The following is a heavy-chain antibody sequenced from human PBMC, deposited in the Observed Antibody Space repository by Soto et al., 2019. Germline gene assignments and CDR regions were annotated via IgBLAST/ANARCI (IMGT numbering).Heavy chain of an antibody. V-gene: IGHV3-7*05. CDR3: ARLLGGFTSYYYYYGMDV. Sequence: LRLSCAASGFTFSSYWMSWVRQAPGKGLEWVANIKQDGSEKYYVDSVKGRFTISRDNAKNSLYLQMNSLRAEDTAVYYCARLLGGFTSYYYYYGMDVWGQGTTVTVSS. J-gene: IGHJ6*02. CDR2: IKQDGSEK. D-gene: IGHD3-10*01. CDR1: GFTFSSYW.